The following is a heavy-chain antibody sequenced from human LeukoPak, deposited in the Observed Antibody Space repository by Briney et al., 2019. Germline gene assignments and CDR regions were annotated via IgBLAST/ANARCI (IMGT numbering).Heavy chain of an antibody. CDR2: IYYSGST. D-gene: IGHD3-16*01. Sequence: SETLSRTCTVSGGSISSYYWSWIRQPPGKGLEWIGYIYYSGSTNYNPSLKSRVTISVDTSKNQFSLKLSSVTAADTAVYYCASRVPRIMAFQHWGQGTLVTVSS. V-gene: IGHV4-59*08. CDR3: ASRVPRIMAFQH. J-gene: IGHJ1*01. CDR1: GGSISSYY.